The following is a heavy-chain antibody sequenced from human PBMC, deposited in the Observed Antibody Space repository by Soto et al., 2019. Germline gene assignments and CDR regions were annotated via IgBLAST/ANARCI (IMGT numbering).Heavy chain of an antibody. CDR2: ISGNSGSI. V-gene: IGHV3-9*01. Sequence: EVQLVESGGGLVQPGRSLRLSCAASGFTFGDYAMHWVRQAPGKGLEWVSGISGNSGSIGYADSVKGRFTISRDNAKNSLYLQMNSLRAEDTALYYCAKDLCTAMVTGRCYYGMDVWGQGTPVTVSS. CDR3: AKDLCTAMVTGRCYYGMDV. CDR1: GFTFGDYA. J-gene: IGHJ6*02. D-gene: IGHD5-18*01.